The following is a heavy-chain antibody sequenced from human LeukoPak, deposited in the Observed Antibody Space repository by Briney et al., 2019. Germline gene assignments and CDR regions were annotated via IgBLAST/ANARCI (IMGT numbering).Heavy chain of an antibody. CDR3: IKGFEY. CDR1: GYTFTNYA. J-gene: IGHJ4*02. CDR2: ISAYNGDT. Sequence: GASVSFSCKASGYTFTNYAFTWVRQAPGQGLEWMGWISAYNGDTNNAQILQGRVTLTADTSTNTAYMELRSLRSDDTAVYYCIKGFEYWGQGTLVSVSS. D-gene: IGHD3-10*01. V-gene: IGHV1-18*01.